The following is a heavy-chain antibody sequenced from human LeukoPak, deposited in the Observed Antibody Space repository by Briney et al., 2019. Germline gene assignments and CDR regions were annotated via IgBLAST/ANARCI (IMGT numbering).Heavy chain of an antibody. Sequence: SETLSLTCTVSGGSISGYYWSWIRQSPGKGLEWIGYIYYSRSTHYNPSLKSRVTISVDRSKNQFSLKMNSVTAADTAVYYCARFRDRSYFDYWGQGTLVTVSS. CDR2: IYYSRST. J-gene: IGHJ4*02. CDR1: GGSISGYY. CDR3: ARFRDRSYFDY. V-gene: IGHV4-59*01.